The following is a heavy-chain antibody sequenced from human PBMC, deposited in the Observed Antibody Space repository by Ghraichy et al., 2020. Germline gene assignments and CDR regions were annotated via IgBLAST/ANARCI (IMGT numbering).Heavy chain of an antibody. CDR1: GGSLENYQ. CDR2: IHHSGAG. V-gene: IGHV4-59*01. CDR3: ARGNTLIYDF. Sequence: SQTLSLTCTVSGGSLENYQWTWVRQAPGKGLQWIGFIHHSGAGSTDPSLESRVTMAIDTSGKSFSLTVNSVTAADTAIYYCARGNTLIYDFWGQGALVTVSS. J-gene: IGHJ4*02. D-gene: IGHD4-11*01.